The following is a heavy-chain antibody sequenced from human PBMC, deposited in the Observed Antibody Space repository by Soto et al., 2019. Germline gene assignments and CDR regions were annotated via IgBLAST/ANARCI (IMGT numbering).Heavy chain of an antibody. D-gene: IGHD3-10*01. CDR2: IKSKTDGGTT. V-gene: IGHV3-15*01. CDR1: GFTFSNAW. CDR3: TTDLKATTGSGYYYYGMDV. J-gene: IGHJ6*02. Sequence: PGGSLRLSCAASGFTFSNAWMSWGRQAPGKGLEWVGRIKSKTDGGTTDYTAPVKGRLTISRDDSQNTLYLQMNSLKTEDTAIYYCTTDLKATTGSGYYYYGMDVWGQGTTVTVSS.